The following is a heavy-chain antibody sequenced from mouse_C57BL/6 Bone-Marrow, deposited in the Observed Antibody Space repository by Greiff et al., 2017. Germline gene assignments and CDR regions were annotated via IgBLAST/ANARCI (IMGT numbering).Heavy chain of an antibody. CDR3: ARLEFDGSSGDWYFDV. CDR2: IYPRDGST. Sequence: QVQLQESGPELVKPGASVKLSCKASGYTFTSYDINWVKQRPGQGLEWIGWIYPRDGSTKYNEKFKGKATLTVDTSSSPAYMELHSLTSEGSAVYYCARLEFDGSSGDWYFDVWGTGTTVTVAS. D-gene: IGHD1-1*01. J-gene: IGHJ1*03. CDR1: GYTFTSYD. V-gene: IGHV1-85*01.